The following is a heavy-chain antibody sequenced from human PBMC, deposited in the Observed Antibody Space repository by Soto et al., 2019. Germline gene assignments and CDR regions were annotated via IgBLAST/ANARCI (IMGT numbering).Heavy chain of an antibody. CDR1: GYNFTNYW. CDR3: ARQAIEENRLKGYNWFDP. V-gene: IGHV5-51*01. D-gene: IGHD2-21*01. CDR2: IYPARSDT. J-gene: IGHJ5*02. Sequence: PGESLKISCRGSGYNFTNYWIAWVRQVSGKGLEWVGIIYPARSDTRYSPSFQGRVTISADESATAAYLEWSSLKASDTAMYYCARQAIEENRLKGYNWFDPWGQGTLVNVSS.